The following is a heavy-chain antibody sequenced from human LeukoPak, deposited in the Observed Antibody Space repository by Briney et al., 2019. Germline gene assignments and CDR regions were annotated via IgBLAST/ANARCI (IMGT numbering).Heavy chain of an antibody. J-gene: IGHJ4*02. CDR3: ARDSYSSGWYGSPDY. D-gene: IGHD6-19*01. CDR1: GFTFSSYS. CDR2: ISSSSSTI. Sequence: GGSLRLSCAASGFTFSSYSMNWVRQAPGKGLEWVSYISSSSSTIYYADSVKGRFTISRDNAKNSLYLQMNSLRAEDTAVYYCARDSYSSGWYGSPDYWGQGTLVTVSS. V-gene: IGHV3-48*01.